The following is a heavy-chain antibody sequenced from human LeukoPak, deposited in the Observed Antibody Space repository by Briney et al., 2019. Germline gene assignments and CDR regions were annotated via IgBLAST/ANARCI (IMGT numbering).Heavy chain of an antibody. CDR2: VNGDGSAT. CDR1: GFTFSNYW. Sequence: GGSLRLSCAASGFTFSNYWMHWVRQAPGKGLVWVSRVNGDGSATNYADSVKGRFTIFRDNAKNTLYLQMNSLRPEDTAVYYCARNHYGSVDYWGQGTLVTVSS. D-gene: IGHD3-10*01. CDR3: ARNHYGSVDY. J-gene: IGHJ4*02. V-gene: IGHV3-74*01.